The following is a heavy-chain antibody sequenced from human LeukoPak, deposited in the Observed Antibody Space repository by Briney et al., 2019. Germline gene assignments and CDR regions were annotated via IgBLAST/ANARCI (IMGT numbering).Heavy chain of an antibody. CDR3: ARTPPKGDIDY. Sequence: GASVKVSCKASGYTFTNYDINWVRQATGLGLEWLGWMSASSGNTGYAQKFQGRVGMTRATSISTAYLELSSLTFEDTAVYYCARTPPKGDIDYWGQGTLVTVSS. D-gene: IGHD2-21*02. J-gene: IGHJ4*02. V-gene: IGHV1-8*01. CDR1: GYTFTNYD. CDR2: MSASSGNT.